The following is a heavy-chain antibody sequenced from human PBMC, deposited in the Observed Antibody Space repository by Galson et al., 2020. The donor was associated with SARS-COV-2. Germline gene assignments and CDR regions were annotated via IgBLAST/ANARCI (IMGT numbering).Heavy chain of an antibody. Sequence: GGSLRLSCAASGFTFSDSAVHWVRQASGKGLEWLGRIRTKHNNYSTAYAASVKGRFTISRDDSRNTAYLQMNSRQMYDTAVYYCTRRKDDYSNLDYWGQGTRVTVSS. V-gene: IGHV3-73*01. CDR1: GFTFSDSA. J-gene: IGHJ4*02. D-gene: IGHD4-4*01. CDR2: IRTKHNNYST. CDR3: TRRKDDYSNLDY.